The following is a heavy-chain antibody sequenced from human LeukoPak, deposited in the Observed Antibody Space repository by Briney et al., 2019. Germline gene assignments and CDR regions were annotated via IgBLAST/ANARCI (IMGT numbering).Heavy chain of an antibody. Sequence: SETLSLTGTVSGGSISSYYWSWIRQPPGKGLEWIGYIYYSGSTNYNPSLKSRVTISVDTSKNQFSLKLSSVTAADTAVYYCARNAWGDAFDIWGQGTMVTVSS. D-gene: IGHD3-16*01. J-gene: IGHJ3*02. V-gene: IGHV4-59*01. CDR2: IYYSGST. CDR1: GGSISSYY. CDR3: ARNAWGDAFDI.